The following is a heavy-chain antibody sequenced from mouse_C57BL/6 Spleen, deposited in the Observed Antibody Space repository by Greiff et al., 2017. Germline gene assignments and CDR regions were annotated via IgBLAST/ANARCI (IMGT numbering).Heavy chain of an antibody. J-gene: IGHJ2*01. D-gene: IGHD1-1*01. CDR2: IYPGDGDT. CDR3: AIIYYYGSSPDY. Sequence: LVESGPELVKPGASVKISCKASGYAFSSSWMNWVKQRPGKGLEWIGRIYPGDGDTNYNGKFKGKATLTADKSSSTAYMQLSSLTSEDSAVYFCAIIYYYGSSPDYWGQGTTLTVSS. V-gene: IGHV1-82*01. CDR1: GYAFSSSW.